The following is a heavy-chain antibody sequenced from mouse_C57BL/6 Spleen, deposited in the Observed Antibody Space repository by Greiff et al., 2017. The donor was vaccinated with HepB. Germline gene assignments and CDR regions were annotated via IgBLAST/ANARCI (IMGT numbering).Heavy chain of an antibody. Sequence: SGPELVKPGASVKIPCKASGYTFTDYNMDWVKQSHGKSLEWIGDINPNNGGTIYNQKFKGKATLTVDKSSSTAYMELRSLTSEDTAVYYCARGILRGHYFDYWGQGTTLTVSS. D-gene: IGHD1-1*01. CDR3: ARGILRGHYFDY. CDR1: GYTFTDYN. V-gene: IGHV1-18*01. J-gene: IGHJ2*01. CDR2: INPNNGGT.